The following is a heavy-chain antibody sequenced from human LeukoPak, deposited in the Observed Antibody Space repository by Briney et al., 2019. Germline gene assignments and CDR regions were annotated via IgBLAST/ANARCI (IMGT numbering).Heavy chain of an antibody. Sequence: ASVKVSCKTSGYTFSDYYIHWVRQAPGQGLEWMGWINPNSGETKSAQKFQGRVTMTGDTSISTAYMELRRVTSDDTAVYYCARDRDHSNTERGFDYWGQGTLVTVSS. J-gene: IGHJ4*02. CDR1: GYTFSDYY. CDR3: ARDRDHSNTERGFDY. CDR2: INPNSGET. V-gene: IGHV1-2*02. D-gene: IGHD1-14*01.